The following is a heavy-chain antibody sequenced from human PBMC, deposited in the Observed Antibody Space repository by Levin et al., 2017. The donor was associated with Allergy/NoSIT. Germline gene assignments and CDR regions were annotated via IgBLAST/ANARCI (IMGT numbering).Heavy chain of an antibody. CDR2: ISYDGSKK. CDR1: GFSFSSYV. D-gene: IGHD2-21*02. V-gene: IGHV3-30*03. J-gene: IGHJ6*02. CDR3: ARDPVVTALGRHYYGMDV. Sequence: GESLKISCAASGFSFSSYVMYWVRQAPGKGLEWVAGISYDGSKKFCADSVKGRFTVSRDNSKDTLYLQMSSLRTEDTAVYHCARDPVVTALGRHYYGMDVWGQGTTVTVSS.